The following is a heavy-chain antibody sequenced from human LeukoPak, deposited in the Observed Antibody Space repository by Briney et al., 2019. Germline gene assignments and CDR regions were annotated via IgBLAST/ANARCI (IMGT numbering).Heavy chain of an antibody. Sequence: APVKVSCKASGYTFTSYGISWVRQAPGQGLEWMGWISAYNGNTNYAQKLQGRVTMTTDTSTSTAYMELRSLRSDDTAVYYCATSSRGYSYGLYLDYWGQGTLVTVSS. J-gene: IGHJ4*02. CDR3: ATSSRGYSYGLYLDY. V-gene: IGHV1-18*01. D-gene: IGHD5-18*01. CDR2: ISAYNGNT. CDR1: GYTFTSYG.